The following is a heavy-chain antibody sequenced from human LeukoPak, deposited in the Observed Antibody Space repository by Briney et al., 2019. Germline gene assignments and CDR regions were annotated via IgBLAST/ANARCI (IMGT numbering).Heavy chain of an antibody. Sequence: GGSLGLSCAASGFTFSSYTMNWVRQAPGKGLEWVSSISGGTTYTYYADSVKGRFTISRDNAKNSLYLQMNSLRAEDTAVYYCKDGSGNYWGQGTLVTVSA. CDR1: GFTFSSYT. J-gene: IGHJ4*02. D-gene: IGHD3-10*01. CDR2: ISGGTTYT. V-gene: IGHV3-21*01. CDR3: KDGSGNY.